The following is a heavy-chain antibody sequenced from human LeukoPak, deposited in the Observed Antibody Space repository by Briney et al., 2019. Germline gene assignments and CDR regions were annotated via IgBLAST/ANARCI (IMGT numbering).Heavy chain of an antibody. CDR2: MYYSGST. V-gene: IGHV4-39*07. D-gene: IGHD6-13*01. CDR3: ARAGANGIEAAGSLRY. Sequence: PSETLSLTCTVSGGSISSSSYYWGWIRQPPGKGLEWIGSMYYSGSTYYNPSLKSRVTISVDTSKNQLSLKLSSVTAADTAVYYCARAGANGIEAAGSLRYWGQGTLVTVSS. CDR1: GGSISSSSYY. J-gene: IGHJ4*02.